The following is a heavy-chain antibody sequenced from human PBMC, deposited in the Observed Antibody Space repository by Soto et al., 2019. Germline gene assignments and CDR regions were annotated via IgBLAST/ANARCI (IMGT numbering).Heavy chain of an antibody. D-gene: IGHD1-26*01. CDR3: ARAHVPLQLGSSDY. Sequence: QVQLVQSGAEVKKPGASVKVYCRASGYSFTDYFMHWVRQVPGQGLEWMGWTNPKSGVTKYPEKFQGRVTMTRDTSISTAYMELTRLRSDDTAVYYCARAHVPLQLGSSDYWGQGTLVTVSS. V-gene: IGHV1-2*02. CDR1: GYSFTDYF. J-gene: IGHJ4*02. CDR2: TNPKSGVT.